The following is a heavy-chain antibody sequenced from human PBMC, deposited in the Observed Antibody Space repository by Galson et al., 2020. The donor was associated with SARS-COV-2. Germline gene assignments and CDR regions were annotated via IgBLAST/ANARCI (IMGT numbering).Heavy chain of an antibody. V-gene: IGHV1-69*05. CDR3: ARTTWRRGYSYGYDYYYMDV. CDR1: GGTFSSYA. Sequence: ASVKVSCKASGGTFSSYAISWVRQAPGQGLEWMGGIIPIFGTANYAQKFQGRVTLTTDESTSTAYMELSSLRSEDTAVYYCARTTWRRGYSYGYDYYYMDVWGKGTTVTVSS. D-gene: IGHD5-18*01. CDR2: IIPIFGTA. J-gene: IGHJ6*03.